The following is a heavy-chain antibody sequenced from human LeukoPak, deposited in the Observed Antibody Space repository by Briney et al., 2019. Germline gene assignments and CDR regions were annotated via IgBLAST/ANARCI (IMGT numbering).Heavy chain of an antibody. J-gene: IGHJ4*02. Sequence: SETLSLTCAVYGGSFSGYYWSWIRQPPGKGLEWIGEINHSGSTNYNPSLKSRVTISVDTSKNQFSLKLSFVTAADTAVYYCARDGRVISDWGQGTLVTVSS. V-gene: IGHV4-34*01. CDR2: INHSGST. D-gene: IGHD3-22*01. CDR3: ARDGRVISD. CDR1: GGSFSGYY.